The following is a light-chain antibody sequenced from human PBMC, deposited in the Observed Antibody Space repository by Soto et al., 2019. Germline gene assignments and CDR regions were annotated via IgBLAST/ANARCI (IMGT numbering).Light chain of an antibody. CDR2: GAS. J-gene: IGKJ4*01. V-gene: IGKV3-20*01. CDR1: QSSSSN. CDR3: QQYGLSLP. Sequence: TPSKATLSVSPGQRATLSCRASQSSSSNLAWYQQKPVEAPRLLIDGASSRATGIPDRFSGSGSGTDFTLTISRLEPEDIPVYYCQQYGLSLPFGGGTNLDIK.